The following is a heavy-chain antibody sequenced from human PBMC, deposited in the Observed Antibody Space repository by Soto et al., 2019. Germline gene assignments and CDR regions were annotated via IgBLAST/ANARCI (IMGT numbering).Heavy chain of an antibody. J-gene: IGHJ4*02. Sequence: QVQLVESGGGVVQPGRSLRLSCAASGFTFSSYAMHWVRQAPGKGLEWVAVISYDGSNKYYADSVKGRFTISRDNSKNTLYLQMNSLRAEDTAVYYWARGESWIDYWGQGTLVTVSS. CDR1: GFTFSSYA. D-gene: IGHD3-3*01. CDR3: ARGESWIDY. CDR2: ISYDGSNK. V-gene: IGHV3-30-3*01.